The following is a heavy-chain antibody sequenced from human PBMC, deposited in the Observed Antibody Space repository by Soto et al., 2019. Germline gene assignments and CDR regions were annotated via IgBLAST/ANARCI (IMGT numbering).Heavy chain of an antibody. Sequence: SETLSLTCTVSGGSISSSSYYWGWIRQPPGKGLEWIGSVYYSGSTYDNPSLKSRITLSVDRSKNQFSLKLTSVTAADTAVYYCARLIYDSCGYYYFDYWGQGTLVTVSS. CDR2: VYYSGST. D-gene: IGHD3-22*01. CDR1: GGSISSSSYY. V-gene: IGHV4-39*01. CDR3: ARLIYDSCGYYYFDY. J-gene: IGHJ4*02.